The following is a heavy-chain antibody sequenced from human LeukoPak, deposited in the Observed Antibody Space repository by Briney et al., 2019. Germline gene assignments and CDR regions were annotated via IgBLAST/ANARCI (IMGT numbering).Heavy chain of an antibody. V-gene: IGHV7-4-1*02. CDR1: GYTFTSYA. Sequence: GASVKVSCKASGYTFTSYAMNWVRQAPGQGLEWVGRINTDTGNPTYAQGFTGRFVFSLDTSVSTAYLQISSLKAEDTAVYYCARGNGYEYGLHYFDYWGQGTLVTVSS. CDR2: INTDTGNP. CDR3: ARGNGYEYGLHYFDY. D-gene: IGHD3/OR15-3a*01. J-gene: IGHJ4*02.